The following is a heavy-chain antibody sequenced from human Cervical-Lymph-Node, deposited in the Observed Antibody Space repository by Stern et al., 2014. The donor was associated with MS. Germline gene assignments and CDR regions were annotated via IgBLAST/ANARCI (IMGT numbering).Heavy chain of an antibody. CDR3: ARRRYCTGVNCFYYYYGLDV. CDR1: GFNFTNYW. Sequence: EVQLVQSGAEVKKPGESLKISCKGSGFNFTNYWIGWVRQMHWKGLEWMGILNAGYCHTGYSPSFQGQVIISVDNSISTASLQWTSLKASDTAMYYCARRRYCTGVNCFYYYYGLDVWGQGTTVTVS. CDR2: LNAGYCHT. J-gene: IGHJ6*02. D-gene: IGHD2-15*01. V-gene: IGHV5-51*01.